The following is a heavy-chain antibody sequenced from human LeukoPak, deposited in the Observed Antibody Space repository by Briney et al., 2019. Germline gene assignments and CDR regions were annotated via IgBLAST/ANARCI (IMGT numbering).Heavy chain of an antibody. CDR3: ARNGAYCSGGSCHDAAFDI. J-gene: IGHJ3*02. D-gene: IGHD2-15*01. CDR2: INSDGSTT. V-gene: IGHV3-74*01. Sequence: PGGSLRLSCAASGFTFSSYWMHWVRQAPGKGLVWASRINSDGSTTNYADSVKGRFTISRDNAKNTVHLQINSLGAEDTAVYYCARNGAYCSGGSCHDAAFDIWGQGTMVTVSS. CDR1: GFTFSSYW.